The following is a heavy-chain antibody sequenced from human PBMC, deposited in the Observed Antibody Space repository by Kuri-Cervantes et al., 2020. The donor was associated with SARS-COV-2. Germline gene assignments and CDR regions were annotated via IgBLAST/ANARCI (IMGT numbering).Heavy chain of an antibody. D-gene: IGHD2-2*01. CDR3: ARDLVPAAMGYFQH. V-gene: IGHV1-69*05. CDR2: IIPIFGTA. J-gene: IGHJ1*01. CDR1: GFTFTSYD. Sequence: SVKVSCKASGFTFTSYDISWVRQAPGQGLEWMGGIIPIFGTANYAQKFQGRVTITTDESTSTAYMELSSLISEDTAVYYCARDLVPAAMGYFQHWGQGTLVTVSS.